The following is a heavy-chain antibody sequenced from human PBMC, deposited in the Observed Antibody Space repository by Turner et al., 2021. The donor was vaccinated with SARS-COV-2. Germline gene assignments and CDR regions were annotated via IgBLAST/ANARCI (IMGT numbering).Heavy chain of an antibody. Sequence: EVQLVESGGGLVQPGGSLSLSCAASGFTFSSYSMNWVRQAPGKGLELVSYISSSSSTTYYADSVKGLFTISRDNAKNSLYLQMNILRAEDTAVYYCARDLGSIAVANWGQGTLVTVSS. CDR1: GFTFSSYS. CDR2: ISSSSSTT. D-gene: IGHD6-19*01. V-gene: IGHV3-48*01. J-gene: IGHJ4*02. CDR3: ARDLGSIAVAN.